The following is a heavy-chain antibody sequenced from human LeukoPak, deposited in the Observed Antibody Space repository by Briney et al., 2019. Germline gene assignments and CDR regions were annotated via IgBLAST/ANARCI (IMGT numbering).Heavy chain of an antibody. CDR1: GFTFSSYA. J-gene: IGHJ4*02. CDR3: AKGEGPIVLMVSLY. Sequence: GGALRLSCAASGFTFSSYAMSWVRQAPGKGLEWVSAITGSGGSTYYADSVKDRFTISRDNPKNTLYLQMNSLRAEDTAVYYCAKGEGPIVLMVSLYWGQGTLVTVSS. CDR2: ITGSGGST. D-gene: IGHD2-8*01. V-gene: IGHV3-23*01.